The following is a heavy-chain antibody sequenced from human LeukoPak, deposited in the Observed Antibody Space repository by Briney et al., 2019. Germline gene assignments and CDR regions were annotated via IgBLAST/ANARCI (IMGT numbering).Heavy chain of an antibody. CDR2: INPNSGGT. V-gene: IGHV1-2*02. J-gene: IGHJ5*02. Sequence: ASVKVSCKASGYTFTGYYMHWVRQAPGQGLEWMGWINPNSGGTNYAQKFQGRVTMTRDTSISTAYMELSRLRSDDTAVYYYARDYYYGSGSYFSPRTPFDPWGQGTLVTVSS. CDR3: ARDYYYGSGSYFSPRTPFDP. CDR1: GYTFTGYY. D-gene: IGHD3-10*01.